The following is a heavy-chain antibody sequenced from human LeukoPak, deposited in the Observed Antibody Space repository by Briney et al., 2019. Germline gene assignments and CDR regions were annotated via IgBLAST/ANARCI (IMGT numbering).Heavy chain of an antibody. CDR3: ARGDIPDF. CDR1: GYSISSGYY. V-gene: IGHV4-38-2*01. CDR2: IFHSGKT. J-gene: IGHJ4*02. D-gene: IGHD3-9*01. Sequence: SETLSLTCGVSGYSISSGYYWGWIRQSLGKGLEWIGSIFHSGKTYYNLSLKSRVTISVDTSKNQFSLKLTSVTAADTAVYYCARGDIPDFWGQGTLVTVSP.